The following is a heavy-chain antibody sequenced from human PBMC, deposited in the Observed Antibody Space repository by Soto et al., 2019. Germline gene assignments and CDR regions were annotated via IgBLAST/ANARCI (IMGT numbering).Heavy chain of an antibody. CDR3: TRRRFGVRGVTTMDV. J-gene: IGHJ6*02. Sequence: SETLSLTCAVYGGSFSGYYWSWIRQPPGKGLEWIGEINHSGSTNYNPSLKSRVTISVDTSKNQFSLKLSSVTAADTAVYYCTRRRFGVRGVTTMDVWGPGTTVTVSS. CDR2: INHSGST. D-gene: IGHD3-10*01. V-gene: IGHV4-34*01. CDR1: GGSFSGYY.